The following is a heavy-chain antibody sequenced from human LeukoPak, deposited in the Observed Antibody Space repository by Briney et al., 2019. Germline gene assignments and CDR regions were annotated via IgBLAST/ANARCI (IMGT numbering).Heavy chain of an antibody. D-gene: IGHD2-15*01. J-gene: IGHJ6*03. CDR3: ARGLQDIVVVVAASPYYYYYMDV. Sequence: SETLPLTCTVSGGSISSYYWSWIRQPPGKGLEWIGYIYYSGSTNYNPSLKSRVTISVDTSKNQFSLKLSSVTAADTAVYYCARGLQDIVVVVAASPYYYYYMDVWGKGTTVTVSS. CDR2: IYYSGST. CDR1: GGSISSYY. V-gene: IGHV4-59*01.